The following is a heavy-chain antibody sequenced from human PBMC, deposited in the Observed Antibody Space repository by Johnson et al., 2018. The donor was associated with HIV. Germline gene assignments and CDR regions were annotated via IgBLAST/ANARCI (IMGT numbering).Heavy chain of an antibody. CDR3: ARGQIAARWSDALHF. CDR1: GFTFSSYG. J-gene: IGHJ3*01. Sequence: QVQLVESGGGVFQPGRSLRLSCAASGFTFSSYGMHWVRQAPGKGLEWVAIISYDGSNKYYRDSVKGRFTISRDNSKNTLYLVINRVRPEDTAVYYCARGQIAARWSDALHFWGQGTKVTISS. V-gene: IGHV3-30*03. CDR2: ISYDGSNK. D-gene: IGHD6-6*01.